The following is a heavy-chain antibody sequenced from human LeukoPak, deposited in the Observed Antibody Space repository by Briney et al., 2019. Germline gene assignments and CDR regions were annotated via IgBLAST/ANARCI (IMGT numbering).Heavy chain of an antibody. V-gene: IGHV4-39*01. CDR2: IYYSGST. CDR3: ARLDGYCSGGGCHSVSFVDP. CDR1: GGSISSSNYY. J-gene: IGHJ5*02. D-gene: IGHD2-15*01. Sequence: SETLSLTCTVSGGSISSSNYYWGWIRQPPGKGLEWIGSIYYSGSTYYNPSLKSRVTISVDTSKNQFSLKLSSVTAADTAVYYCARLDGYCSGGGCHSVSFVDPWGQGTLVTVSS.